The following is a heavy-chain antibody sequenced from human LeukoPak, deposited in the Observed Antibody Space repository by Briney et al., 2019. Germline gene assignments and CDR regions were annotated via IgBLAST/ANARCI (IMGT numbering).Heavy chain of an antibody. J-gene: IGHJ4*02. CDR3: ARDRGYSNFDY. Sequence: QSGGSLRLSCAASGFGFSNYWMSWVRQAPGKGLEWVANMNEDGSEKNYVDSVKGRFTISRDNAQDSVYLQMNSLRAEDTAVYYCARDRGYSNFDYWGQGTLLTVSS. D-gene: IGHD4-11*01. CDR2: MNEDGSEK. V-gene: IGHV3-7*01. CDR1: GFGFSNYW.